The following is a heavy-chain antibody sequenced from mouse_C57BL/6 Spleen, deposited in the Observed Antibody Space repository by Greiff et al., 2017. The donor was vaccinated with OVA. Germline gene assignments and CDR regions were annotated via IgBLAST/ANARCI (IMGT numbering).Heavy chain of an antibody. Sequence: VQLQQPGAELVMPGASVKLSCKASGYTFTSYWMHWVKQRPGQGLEWIGEIDPSDSYTNYNQKFKGKSTLTVDKSSSTAYMQLSSLTSEDSAVYYCAREGRGGRYFDVWGTGTTVTVSS. J-gene: IGHJ1*03. CDR3: AREGRGGRYFDV. CDR1: GYTFTSYW. CDR2: IDPSDSYT. V-gene: IGHV1-69*01. D-gene: IGHD3-1*01.